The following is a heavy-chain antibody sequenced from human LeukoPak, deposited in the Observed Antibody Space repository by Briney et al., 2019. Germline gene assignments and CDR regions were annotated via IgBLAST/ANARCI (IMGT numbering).Heavy chain of an antibody. V-gene: IGHV4-38-2*01. D-gene: IGHD2-2*01. CDR2: IYHSGST. J-gene: IGHJ4*02. Sequence: SETLSLTCAVSGYSTISGYYWGWIRQPPGKGLEWIGSIYHSGSTYYNPSLKSRVTISVDTSKNQFSLKLSSVTAADTAVYYCPREAAAAVRVFDYWGQGTLVTVSS. CDR1: GYSTISGYY. CDR3: PREAAAAVRVFDY.